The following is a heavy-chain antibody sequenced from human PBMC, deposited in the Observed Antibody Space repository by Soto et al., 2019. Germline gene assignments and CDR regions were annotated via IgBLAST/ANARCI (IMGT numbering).Heavy chain of an antibody. CDR2: IYHSGST. J-gene: IGHJ4*02. CDR3: ARTPAHTAAGTNFDY. D-gene: IGHD6-13*01. V-gene: IGHV4-4*02. Sequence: SETXSLTCAVSGGSISSSNWWSWVRQPQGKGLEWIGEIYHSGSTNYNPSLKRRVTISVDKSKNQFSLKLSSMTAADPALYYSARTPAHTAAGTNFDYWAQATLVTVSS. CDR1: GGSISSSNW.